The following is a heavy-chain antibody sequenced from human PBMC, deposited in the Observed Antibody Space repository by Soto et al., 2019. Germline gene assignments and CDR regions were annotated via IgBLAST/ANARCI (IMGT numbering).Heavy chain of an antibody. J-gene: IGHJ5*02. V-gene: IGHV4-30-4*01. CDR3: ARGLRGELLFSWFDP. CDR1: GGSISSGDDY. D-gene: IGHD2-21*02. Sequence: QVQLQESGPGLVKPSQTLSLTCTVSGGSISSGDDYWSWIRQPPGKGLEWIGYISYSGSTYYNPSLKSRVTISVDTSKNQFSLKLSSVTAADTAVYYCARGLRGELLFSWFDPWGQGTLVTVSS. CDR2: ISYSGST.